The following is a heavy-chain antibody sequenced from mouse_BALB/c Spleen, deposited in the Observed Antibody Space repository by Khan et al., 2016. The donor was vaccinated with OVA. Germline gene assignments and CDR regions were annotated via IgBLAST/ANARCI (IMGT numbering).Heavy chain of an antibody. CDR1: GFNIKDTY. D-gene: IGHD2-1*01. J-gene: IGHJ3*01. Sequence: MQLEESGAELVKPGASVKLSCSASGFNIKDTYIHWMKQRPEQGLEWIGRIDPPNDDSKYGPKFQAKATLTADTSSNTAYLQLSSLTSEDTAVYCCGTLYGNPFAFWGQGTLVSVSA. CDR2: IDPPNDDS. V-gene: IGHV14-3*02. CDR3: GTLYGNPFAF.